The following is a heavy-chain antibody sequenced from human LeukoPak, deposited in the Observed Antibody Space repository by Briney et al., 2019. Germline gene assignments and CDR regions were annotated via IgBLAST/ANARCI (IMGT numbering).Heavy chain of an antibody. CDR2: IYNIKST. CDR3: ARKARDGYKFDY. D-gene: IGHD5-24*01. Sequence: SETQSLTCTVSGGSVSSGFYFWSWIRQTPGKGLEWIAYIYNIKSTNYSPSLKSRATVSVDTSKNQFSLRLSSVTAADTAVYYCARKARDGYKFDYWGQGTLVTVSS. V-gene: IGHV4-61*01. CDR1: GGSVSSGFYF. J-gene: IGHJ4*02.